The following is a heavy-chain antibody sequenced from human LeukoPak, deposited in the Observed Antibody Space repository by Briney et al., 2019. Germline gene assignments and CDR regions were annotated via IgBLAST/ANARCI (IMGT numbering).Heavy chain of an antibody. V-gene: IGHV4-39*07. CDR3: ARDGSRVVVAATEISS. J-gene: IGHJ4*02. Sequence: PSETLSLTCTVSGGSISSSSYYWGWIRQPPGKGLEWIGSIYYSGSTYYNPSLKSRVTISVDTSKNQFSLKLSSVTAADTAVYYCARDGSRVVVAATEISSWGQGTLVTVSS. D-gene: IGHD2-15*01. CDR2: IYYSGST. CDR1: GGSISSSSYY.